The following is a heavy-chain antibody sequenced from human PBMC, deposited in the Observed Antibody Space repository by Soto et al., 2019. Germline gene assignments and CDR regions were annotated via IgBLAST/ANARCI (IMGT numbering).Heavy chain of an antibody. D-gene: IGHD2-21*02. V-gene: IGHV3-72*01. CDR3: ARASLTSVGTYTMDV. CDR1: GFTLSDHF. CDR2: SRNQVRSYST. Sequence: EVQLVESGGGLVQPGGSLRLSCAASGFTLSDHFMDWVRQAPGKGLEWVGRSRNQVRSYSTEYAASVRGRCTISRDDSKNSLYPYMSSLETEDTAVYFCARASLTSVGTYTMDVWGQGTTVIVSS. J-gene: IGHJ6*02.